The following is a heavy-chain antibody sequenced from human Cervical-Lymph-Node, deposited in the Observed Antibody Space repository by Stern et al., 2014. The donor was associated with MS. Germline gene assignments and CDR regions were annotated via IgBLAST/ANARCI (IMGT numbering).Heavy chain of an antibody. Sequence: QVQLEESGAEVRRPGASVKVACKASGFPFTNCYMHWVRQAPGPGLEWMGWINANSGGTNSAQKFQGRVTMTRDTSITTVYMDLTGLTSDDTAIYYCARDMSTVTTPYFDYWGQGTLVTVPS. CDR1: GFPFTNCY. D-gene: IGHD4-17*01. CDR3: ARDMSTVTTPYFDY. J-gene: IGHJ4*02. V-gene: IGHV1-2*02. CDR2: INANSGGT.